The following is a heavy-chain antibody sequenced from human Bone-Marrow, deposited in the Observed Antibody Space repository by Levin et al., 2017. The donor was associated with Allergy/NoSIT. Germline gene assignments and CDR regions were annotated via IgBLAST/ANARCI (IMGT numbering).Heavy chain of an antibody. Sequence: PGGSLRLSCTASGFTLSTNYMSWVRQAPGKGLEWVSLIYTAGATYYADSVKGRFTISRDNSKNTLFLQMNSLSADDTAVYFCARDWPFGSGPYDAFVIWGPGTMVTVSS. V-gene: IGHV3-53*01. D-gene: IGHD3-10*01. J-gene: IGHJ3*02. CDR1: GFTLSTNY. CDR3: ARDWPFGSGPYDAFVI. CDR2: IYTAGAT.